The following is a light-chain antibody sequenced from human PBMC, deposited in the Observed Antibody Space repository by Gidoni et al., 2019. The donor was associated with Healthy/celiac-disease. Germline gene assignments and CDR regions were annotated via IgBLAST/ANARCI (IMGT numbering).Light chain of an antibody. CDR3: QQYGSSPPLT. J-gene: IGKJ4*01. V-gene: IGKV3-20*01. CDR2: GAS. CDR1: QSVSSSY. Sequence: EIVLTPSPGTLSLSPGERATLSCRASQSVSSSYLAWYQQKPGQAPRLLIYGASSRATGLPDRFSGSGSGTDFTLTISRLEPEDFAVYYCQQYGSSPPLTFGGGTKVEIK.